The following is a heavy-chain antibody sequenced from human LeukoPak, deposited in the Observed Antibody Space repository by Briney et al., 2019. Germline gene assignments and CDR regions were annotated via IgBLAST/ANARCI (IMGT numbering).Heavy chain of an antibody. CDR2: ISGTGDRT. D-gene: IGHD2-8*01. CDR1: GFTFSTYG. CDR3: AKQSYARSLGE. V-gene: IGHV3-23*01. J-gene: IGHJ4*02. Sequence: PGGSLRLSCAGSGFTFSTYGMTWVRQAPGEGLEWVSGISGTGDRTFYADSVKGRFTISRDNSKNTLYLQMSSLRVEDTAVYYCAKQSYARSLGEGGPGTLVSVSS.